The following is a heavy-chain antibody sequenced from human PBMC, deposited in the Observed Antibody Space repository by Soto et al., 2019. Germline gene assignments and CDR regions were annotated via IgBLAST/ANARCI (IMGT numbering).Heavy chain of an antibody. D-gene: IGHD3-22*01. CDR2: ISYDGSEK. J-gene: IGHJ4*02. V-gene: IGHV3-30-3*01. Sequence: PGGSLRLSCAASGFTFSSYAMHWVRQAPGKGLEWVALISYDGSEKDYADSVKGRFTISRDNSRNTLFLQMNSLRAEDTAVYYCARDYYKYYDSSGYYRSPAYWGQGTLVTVSS. CDR3: ARDYYKYYDSSGYYRSPAY. CDR1: GFTFSSYA.